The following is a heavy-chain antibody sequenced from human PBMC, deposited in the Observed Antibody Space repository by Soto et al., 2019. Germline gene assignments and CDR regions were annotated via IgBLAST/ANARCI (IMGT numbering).Heavy chain of an antibody. D-gene: IGHD3-3*01. CDR1: GYTFTSYY. Sequence: VASVKVSCKASGYTFTSYYMHWVRQAPGQGLEWMGIINPSGGSTSYAQKFQGRVTMTRDTSTSTVYMELSSLRSEDTAVYYCARGSSIFGVVYDAFDIWGQGTMVTVSS. J-gene: IGHJ3*02. V-gene: IGHV1-46*01. CDR3: ARGSSIFGVVYDAFDI. CDR2: INPSGGST.